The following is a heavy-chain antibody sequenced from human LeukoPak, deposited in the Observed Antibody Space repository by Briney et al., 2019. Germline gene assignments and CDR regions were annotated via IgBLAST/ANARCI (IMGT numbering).Heavy chain of an antibody. Sequence: ASVKVSCKVSGYTLTELSMHWVRQAPGKGLEWMGGFDPEDGETIYAQKFQGRVTMTEDTSTDTAYMELSSLRSEDTAVYYCATGRWGSGYELQCDYWGQGTLVTVSS. CDR1: GYTLTELS. D-gene: IGHD5-12*01. CDR2: FDPEDGET. J-gene: IGHJ4*02. V-gene: IGHV1-24*01. CDR3: ATGRWGSGYELQCDY.